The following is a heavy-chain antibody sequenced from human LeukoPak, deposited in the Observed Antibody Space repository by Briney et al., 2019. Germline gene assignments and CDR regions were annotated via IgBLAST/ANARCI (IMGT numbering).Heavy chain of an antibody. D-gene: IGHD2/OR15-2a*01. CDR2: ISLAGQT. Sequence: PSGTLSLTCGVSGGSISGTNWWSWVRQPPGQGLEWIGEISLAGQTNYNPSLNGRVTISVDTSKNQFSLKLSSVTAADTAVYYCASCNAKTSLTNFDYWGQGTLVTVSS. CDR1: GGSISGTNW. CDR3: ASCNAKTSLTNFDY. V-gene: IGHV4-4*02. J-gene: IGHJ4*02.